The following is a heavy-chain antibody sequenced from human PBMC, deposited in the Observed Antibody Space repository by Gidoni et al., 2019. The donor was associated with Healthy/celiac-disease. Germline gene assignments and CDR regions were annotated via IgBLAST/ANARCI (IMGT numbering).Heavy chain of an antibody. V-gene: IGHV1-2*02. D-gene: IGHD3-9*01. CDR1: GYPFTGYY. CDR3: ARSKGHTILSPWPFDP. CDR2: INPNSGGT. Sequence: QVQLVQSGAEVTKPGASVKVSCKASGYPFTGYYMHWVRQAPGQGLEWMGWINPNSGGTNYAQKFQGRVTMTRDTSISTAYMELSRLRSDDTAVYYCARSKGHTILSPWPFDPWGQGTLVTVSS. J-gene: IGHJ5*02.